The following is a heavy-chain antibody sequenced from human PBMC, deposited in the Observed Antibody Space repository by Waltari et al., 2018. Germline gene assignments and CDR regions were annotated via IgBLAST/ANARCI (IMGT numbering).Heavy chain of an antibody. J-gene: IGHJ5*02. V-gene: IGHV4-59*11. CDR1: GGSISSHY. CDR3: ARRLHTGWFDP. D-gene: IGHD6-25*01. Sequence: QVQLQESGPGLVKPSETLSLTCPVSGGSISSHYWSWIRQPPGKGLEWIGYIYYSGSTNYNPSLKSRVTISVDTSKNQFSLKLSSVTAADTAVYYCARRLHTGWFDPWGQGTLVTVSS. CDR2: IYYSGST.